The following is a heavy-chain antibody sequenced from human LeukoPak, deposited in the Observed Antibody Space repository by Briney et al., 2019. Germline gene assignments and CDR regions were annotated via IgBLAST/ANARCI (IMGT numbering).Heavy chain of an antibody. Sequence: PSETLSLTCAVYGGSFSGYYWSWIRQPPGKGLEWIGEINHSGSTNYNPSLKSRVTISVDTSKNQFSLKLSSVTAADTAVYYCAKSFWLNYDSSGYYPTWGQGTLVTVSS. CDR1: GGSFSGYY. V-gene: IGHV4-34*01. CDR2: INHSGST. D-gene: IGHD3-22*01. CDR3: AKSFWLNYDSSGYYPT. J-gene: IGHJ4*02.